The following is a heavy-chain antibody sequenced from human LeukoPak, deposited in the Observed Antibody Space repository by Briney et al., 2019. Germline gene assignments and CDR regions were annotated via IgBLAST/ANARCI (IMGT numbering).Heavy chain of an antibody. J-gene: IGHJ4*02. CDR1: GGSISSYY. V-gene: IGHV4-59*12. Sequence: NPSETLSLTCTVSGGSISSYYWSWIRQPPGKGLEWIGSIYHDGRIDYNPSLKSRVTISRDTSNDQFSLKLSSVTAADTAVYYCARGLLYCSGGSCHHPTAIDYWGQGTLVTVSS. D-gene: IGHD2-15*01. CDR3: ARGLLYCSGGSCHHPTAIDY. CDR2: IYHDGRI.